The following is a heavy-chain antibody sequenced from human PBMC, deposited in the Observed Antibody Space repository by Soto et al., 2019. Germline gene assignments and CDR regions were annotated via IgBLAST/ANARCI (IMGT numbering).Heavy chain of an antibody. J-gene: IGHJ4*02. CDR2: IWYDGSNK. D-gene: IGHD3-22*01. CDR1: GFTFSSYG. Sequence: GGSLSLSCAASGFTFSSYGMHWVRQAPGKGLEWVAVIWYDGSNKYYADSVKGRFTISRDNSKNTLYLQMNSLRAEDTAVYYCARDRHYYDSPMRDIGLDYWGQGTLVTVSS. V-gene: IGHV3-33*01. CDR3: ARDRHYYDSPMRDIGLDY.